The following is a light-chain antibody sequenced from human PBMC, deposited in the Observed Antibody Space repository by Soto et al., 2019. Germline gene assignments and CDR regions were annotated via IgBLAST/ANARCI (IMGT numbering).Light chain of an antibody. J-gene: IGKJ4*01. CDR1: QDISKF. CDR2: DAS. Sequence: DIQMTQSPSSLSASVGDRVSFTCQASQDISKFLNWYQHKPGIAPKLLIFDASILQSGVPSRFSGSGSGTEFTLSISRLQTDDFATYYCQQYGSFSPITFGGGTKVDIK. CDR3: QQYGSFSPIT. V-gene: IGKV1-16*01.